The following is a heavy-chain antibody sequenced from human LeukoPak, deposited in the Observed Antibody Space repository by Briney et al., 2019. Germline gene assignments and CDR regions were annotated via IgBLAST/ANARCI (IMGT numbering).Heavy chain of an antibody. J-gene: IGHJ4*02. D-gene: IGHD3-22*01. V-gene: IGHV1-2*02. CDR1: GYTFTVYF. CDR3: ARELNYDSSGYYFDY. CDR2: INPNSGGT. Sequence: GASVKVPCKASGYTFTVYFMHWVRQAPGQGLEWMGWINPNSGGTNYAQKFQGRVTMTRDTSISTAYMELSRLRSDDTAVYYCARELNYDSSGYYFDYLGQGTLVTVSS.